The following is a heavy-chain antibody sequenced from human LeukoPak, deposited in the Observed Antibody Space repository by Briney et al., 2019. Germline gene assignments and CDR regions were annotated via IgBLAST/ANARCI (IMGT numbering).Heavy chain of an antibody. CDR3: ARVIDYGDEHFDY. CDR1: GGSISSGGYS. V-gene: IGHV4-30-2*01. D-gene: IGHD4-17*01. Sequence: SETLSLTCAVSGGSISSGGYSWSWIRQPPGKGLEWIGYIYHSGSTYYNPSLKSRVTISVGRSKNQFSLKLSSVTAADTAVYYCARVIDYGDEHFDYWGQGTLVTVSS. CDR2: IYHSGST. J-gene: IGHJ4*02.